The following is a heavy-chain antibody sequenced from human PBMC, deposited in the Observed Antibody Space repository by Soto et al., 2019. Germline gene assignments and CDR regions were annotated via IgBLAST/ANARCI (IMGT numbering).Heavy chain of an antibody. D-gene: IGHD6-19*01. V-gene: IGHV1-8*01. CDR1: GYTFTSYD. CDR2: MNPNSGNT. Sequence: QLQLVQSGAEVKKPGASVKVSCKASGYTFTSYDINWVRQATGQGLEWMGWMNPNSGNTGYAQKFQGRVTMTRNTSISTAYMELSSLRSEDTAVYYCARGKLLSVAGTGWFDPWGQGTLVTVSS. CDR3: ARGKLLSVAGTGWFDP. J-gene: IGHJ5*02.